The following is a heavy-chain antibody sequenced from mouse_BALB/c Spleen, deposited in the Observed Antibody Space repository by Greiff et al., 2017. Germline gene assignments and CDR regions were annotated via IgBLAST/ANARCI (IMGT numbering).Heavy chain of an antibody. CDR2: ISSGSSTI. J-gene: IGHJ2*01. D-gene: IGHD3-1*01. CDR1: GFTFSSFG. CDR3: ARSRAYHFDY. V-gene: IGHV5-17*02. Sequence: EVKLMESGGGLVQPGGSRKLSCAASGFTFSSFGMHWVRQAPEKGLEWVAYISSGSSTIYYADTVKGRFTISRDNPKNTLFLQMTSLRSEDTAMYYCARSRAYHFDYWGQGTTLTVSS.